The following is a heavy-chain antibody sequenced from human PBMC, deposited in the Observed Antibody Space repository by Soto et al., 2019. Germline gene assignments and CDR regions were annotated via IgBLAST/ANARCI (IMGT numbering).Heavy chain of an antibody. CDR3: AREGITMVRVVMGTGCDY. CDR1: GYTFTSYG. J-gene: IGHJ4*02. V-gene: IGHV1-18*04. CDR2: ISSYNGNT. Sequence: VQLVQSGAEVKKPGASVKVSCKASGYTFTSYGISWVRQAPGQGLEWMGWISSYNGNTNYAQKLQGRVTMTTDTSTSSSYMELRSLRSDDTAVYYCAREGITMVRVVMGTGCDYWGRGTLVTVSS. D-gene: IGHD3-10*01.